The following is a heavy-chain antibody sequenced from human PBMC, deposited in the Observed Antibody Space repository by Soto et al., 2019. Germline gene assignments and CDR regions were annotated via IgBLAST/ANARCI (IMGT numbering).Heavy chain of an antibody. Sequence: QVQLVESGGGLVKPGGSLRLSCVASGFTFSDHYMSWIRQAPGKGLEWISFIGTSETTMYYTDSVMGRFTISRDNAKNSLLLQMSSLRADDTALYYCARGGVYFDYWGQGILVTVSS. CDR1: GFTFSDHY. CDR3: ARGGVYFDY. J-gene: IGHJ4*02. CDR2: IGTSETTM. V-gene: IGHV3-11*01.